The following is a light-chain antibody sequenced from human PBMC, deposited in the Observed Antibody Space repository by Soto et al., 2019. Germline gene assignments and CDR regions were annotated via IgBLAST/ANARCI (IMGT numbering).Light chain of an antibody. V-gene: IGLV3-21*02. J-gene: IGLJ1*01. CDR3: QVWDSSSDPYV. CDR2: DDS. CDR1: NIGSKS. Sequence: SYELTQPPSVSVAPGQTARITCGGTNIGSKSVHWYQQKPGQAPVLVVYDDSDRPSGIPERFSGSNSGNTATLTISRVEAGDEADYYCQVWDSSSDPYVFGTGTKVTVL.